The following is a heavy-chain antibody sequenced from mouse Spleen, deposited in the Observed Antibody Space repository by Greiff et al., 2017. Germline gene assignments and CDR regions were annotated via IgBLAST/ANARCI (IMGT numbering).Heavy chain of an antibody. J-gene: IGHJ4*01. CDR3: TPHNWDYAMDY. CDR2: IDPEDGDT. D-gene: IGHD4-1*01. V-gene: IGHV14-1*01. CDR1: GFNIKDYY. Sequence: DVKLQESGAELVRPGASVKLSCTASGFNIKDYYMHWVKQRPEQGLEWIGRIDPEDGDTEYAPKFQGKATMTADTSSNTAYLQLSSLTSEDTAVYYCTPHNWDYAMDYWGQGTSVTVSS.